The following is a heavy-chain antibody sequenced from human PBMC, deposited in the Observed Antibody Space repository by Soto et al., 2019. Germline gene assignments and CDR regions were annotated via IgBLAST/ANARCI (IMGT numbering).Heavy chain of an antibody. CDR3: ARDASYYSLWSGYYPSRNGMDV. J-gene: IGHJ6*02. CDR1: GFTFSSYA. D-gene: IGHD3-3*01. V-gene: IGHV3-30-3*01. Sequence: TGGSLRLSCAASGFTFSSYAMHWVRQAPGKGLEWVAVISYDGSNKYYADSVKGRLTISRDNSRNTVYLQMNSLRADDTAVYYCARDASYYSLWSGYYPSRNGMDVWGQGTTVTVSS. CDR2: ISYDGSNK.